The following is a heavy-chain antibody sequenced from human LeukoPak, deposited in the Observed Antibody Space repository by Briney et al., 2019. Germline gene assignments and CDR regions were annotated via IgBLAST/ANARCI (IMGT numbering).Heavy chain of an antibody. Sequence: PGGSLRLSCAASGFTFSSYGMHWVRQAPDKGLEWVAVIWYDGSNKYYADSVKGRFTISRDNSKNTLYLQMNSLRAEDTAVYYCASSGYGSGSHLDYWGQGTLVTVSS. CDR1: GFTFSSYG. D-gene: IGHD3-10*01. CDR3: ASSGYGSGSHLDY. CDR2: IWYDGSNK. J-gene: IGHJ4*02. V-gene: IGHV3-33*01.